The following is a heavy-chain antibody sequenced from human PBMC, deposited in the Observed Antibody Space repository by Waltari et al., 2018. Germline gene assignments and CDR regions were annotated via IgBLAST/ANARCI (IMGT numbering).Heavy chain of an antibody. CDR3: ARDRVVVVPAAKPDYMDV. J-gene: IGHJ6*03. Sequence: QVQLVQSGAEVKKPGASVKVSCKASGYTFTSYGISWVRQAPGQGLEWMGWISAYNGNTNYAQKHQGRVTMTTDTATSRAYMELRSLRSDETAVYYCARDRVVVVPAAKPDYMDVWGKGTTVTISS. D-gene: IGHD2-2*02. CDR1: GYTFTSYG. V-gene: IGHV1-18*01. CDR2: ISAYNGNT.